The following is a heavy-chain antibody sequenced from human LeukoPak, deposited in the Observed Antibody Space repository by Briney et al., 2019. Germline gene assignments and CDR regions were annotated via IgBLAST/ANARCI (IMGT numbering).Heavy chain of an antibody. Sequence: GASVKVSCKASGYTFTSYGISWVRQAPGQGLEWMGWISAYNGNTNYAQKLQGRVTMTTDTSTSTAYMELRSLRSDDTAVYYCARDRCSSTSCYFGYWGQGTLVIVSS. V-gene: IGHV1-18*01. D-gene: IGHD2-2*01. CDR1: GYTFTSYG. J-gene: IGHJ4*02. CDR2: ISAYNGNT. CDR3: ARDRCSSTSCYFGY.